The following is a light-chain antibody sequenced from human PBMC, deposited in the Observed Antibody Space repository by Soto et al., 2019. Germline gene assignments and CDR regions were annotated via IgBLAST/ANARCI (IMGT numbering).Light chain of an antibody. CDR1: SSDVGSYNL. J-gene: IGLJ2*01. CDR2: AVS. Sequence: QSALTQPASVSGSPGQSITISCTGTSSDVGSYNLVSWYQQYPGKAPKLMIYAVSKRPSGVSNRFSGSKSGNTASLTVSGLQTEDEADYYCSSYAGGSTFVLLFGGGTKLTVL. V-gene: IGLV2-23*02. CDR3: SSYAGGSTFVLL.